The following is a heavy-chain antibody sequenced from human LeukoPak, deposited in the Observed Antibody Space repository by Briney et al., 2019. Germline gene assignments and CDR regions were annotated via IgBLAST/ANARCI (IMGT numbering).Heavy chain of an antibody. CDR1: GFTFGDYL. CDR2: ISGGTT. D-gene: IGHD6-19*01. CDR3: SRGSGWLSIY. J-gene: IGHJ4*02. Sequence: GGSLRLSCTASGFTFGDYLMSWFRQAPGKGLEWIGFISGGTTEYAASVKGRFTISRDDSTSIAYLQMNSLTTEDTAVYYCSRGSGWLSIYWGQGTLVTVSS. V-gene: IGHV3-49*03.